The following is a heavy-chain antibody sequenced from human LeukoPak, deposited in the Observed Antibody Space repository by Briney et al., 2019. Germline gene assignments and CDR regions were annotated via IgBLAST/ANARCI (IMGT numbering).Heavy chain of an antibody. Sequence: GASVKVSCKASGYTFTSYGISWVRQAPGQGLEWMGGIIPIFGTANYAQKFQGRVTITADESTSTAYMELSSLRSEDTAVYYCARARTSSSWNLPFDYWGQGTLVTVSS. CDR2: IIPIFGTA. D-gene: IGHD6-13*01. CDR3: ARARTSSSWNLPFDY. V-gene: IGHV1-69*13. CDR1: GYTFTSYG. J-gene: IGHJ4*02.